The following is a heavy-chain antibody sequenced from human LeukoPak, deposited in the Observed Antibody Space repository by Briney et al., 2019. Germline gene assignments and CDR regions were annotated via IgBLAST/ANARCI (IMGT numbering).Heavy chain of an antibody. Sequence: PGGSLRLSCAASGFSVSSKYMNWVRQPPGQGVEWVAGIYTGGNTHVADSVQGRFSISRDTSRNAVYLHMNLRDEDTAVYYCARGNIVMAGNYFDHWGQGIQVTVSS. CDR1: GFSVSSKY. D-gene: IGHD5-12*01. J-gene: IGHJ4*02. CDR2: IYTGGNT. CDR3: ARGNIVMAGNYFDH. V-gene: IGHV3-53*01.